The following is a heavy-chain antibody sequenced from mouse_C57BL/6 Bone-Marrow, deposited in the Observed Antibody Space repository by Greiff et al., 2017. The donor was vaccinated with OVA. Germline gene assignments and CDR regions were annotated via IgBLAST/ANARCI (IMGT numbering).Heavy chain of an antibody. D-gene: IGHD2-3*01. CDR3: SRGGYYYIDY. V-gene: IGHV1-50*01. Sequence: QVQLQQPGAELVKPGASVKLSCKASGYTFTSYWMQWVKQRPGQGLAWIGEIDPSDSYTNYNQKFKGKATLTVDTSSSTSYMQLSSLTSEDSAFYYCSRGGYYYIDYWGQGTSLTVSS. CDR1: GYTFTSYW. J-gene: IGHJ2*02. CDR2: IDPSDSYT.